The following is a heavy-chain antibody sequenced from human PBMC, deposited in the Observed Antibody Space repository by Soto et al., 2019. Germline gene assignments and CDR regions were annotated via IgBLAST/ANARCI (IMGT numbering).Heavy chain of an antibody. CDR2: INHSGST. CDR1: GGSFSGYY. J-gene: IGHJ4*02. Sequence: PSETLSLTCAVYGGSFSGYYWSWIRQPPGKGLEWIGEINHSGSTNYNPSLKSRVTISVDTSKNQFSLKLSSVTAADTAVYYCARGGGIAARPSHFDYWGQGTLVTVSS. D-gene: IGHD6-6*01. V-gene: IGHV4-34*01. CDR3: ARGGGIAARPSHFDY.